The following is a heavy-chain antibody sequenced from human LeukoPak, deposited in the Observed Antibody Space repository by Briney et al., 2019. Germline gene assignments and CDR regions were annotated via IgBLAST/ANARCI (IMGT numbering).Heavy chain of an antibody. D-gene: IGHD2-2*01. Sequence: SETLSLTCTVSGGSISSYYWSWIRQLPGKGLEWIGYIYYSGSTNYNLSLKSRVTISVDTSKNQFSLKLSSVTAADTAVYYCARVVVPAAIGGPYYYYMDVWGKGTTVTVSS. CDR2: IYYSGST. V-gene: IGHV4-59*01. J-gene: IGHJ6*03. CDR3: ARVVVPAAIGGPYYYYMDV. CDR1: GGSISSYY.